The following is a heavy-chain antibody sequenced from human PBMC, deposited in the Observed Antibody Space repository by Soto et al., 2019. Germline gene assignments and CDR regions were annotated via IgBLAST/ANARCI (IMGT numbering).Heavy chain of an antibody. V-gene: IGHV4-34*01. CDR2: INRSGFT. D-gene: IGHD4-4*01. Sequence: SETLSLTCAVYCGSFIGYYWTWIRQPPGKGLEWIGEINRSGFTNYNPSLKSRVTMSVDTPKTLFSLRLSSLTAADTAVYYCARVYSRTRGYFDSWGQGTLVTVSS. CDR3: ARVYSRTRGYFDS. CDR1: CGSFIGYY. J-gene: IGHJ4*02.